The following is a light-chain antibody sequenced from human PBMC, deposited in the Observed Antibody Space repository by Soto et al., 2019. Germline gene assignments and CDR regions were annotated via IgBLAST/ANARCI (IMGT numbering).Light chain of an antibody. Sequence: QSALTQPASVSGSPRQSITISCTGASSDVGSYTYVSWYQQHPGKAPKLMIYEVNNRPSGVSNRFSGSKSGNTASLTISGLQAEDEADSYCSSYTSSSTLYVFGTGTKVTVL. CDR3: SSYTSSSTLYV. J-gene: IGLJ1*01. V-gene: IGLV2-14*01. CDR2: EVN. CDR1: SSDVGSYTY.